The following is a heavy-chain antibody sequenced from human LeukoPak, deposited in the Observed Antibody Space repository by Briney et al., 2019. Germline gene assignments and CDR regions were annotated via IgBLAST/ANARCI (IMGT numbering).Heavy chain of an antibody. D-gene: IGHD6-6*01. V-gene: IGHV3-74*01. Sequence: GGSLRLSCAASGFTFSSYAMHWVRQGPGKGLVWVSRINGDGSGTNYADSVKGRFTISTDNAKNSLYLQVISLRAEDTAVYYCARGPSIAARYDAFDIWGQGTMVTVSS. CDR1: GFTFSSYA. CDR3: ARGPSIAARYDAFDI. J-gene: IGHJ3*02. CDR2: INGDGSGT.